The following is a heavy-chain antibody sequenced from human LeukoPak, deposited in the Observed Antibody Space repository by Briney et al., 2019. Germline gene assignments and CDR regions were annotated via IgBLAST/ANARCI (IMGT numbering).Heavy chain of an antibody. CDR2: VSDDGSTT. CDR3: VRHNAARAFDI. Sequence: QPGGSLRLSCAASGFTSSSFWMHWVRQAPGKGLVWVSRVSDDGSTTTYADSVKGRFTISRDNAKNTLYLQLNSLRPDDTAVYYCVRHNAARAFDIWGQGTMVIVSS. D-gene: IGHD1-1*01. J-gene: IGHJ3*02. V-gene: IGHV3-74*03. CDR1: GFTSSSFW.